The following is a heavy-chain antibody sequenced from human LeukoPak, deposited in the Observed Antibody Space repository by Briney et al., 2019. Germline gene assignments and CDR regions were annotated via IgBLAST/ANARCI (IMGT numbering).Heavy chain of an antibody. CDR2: ISSSRAYI. J-gene: IGHJ4*02. CDR1: GSDFSSYT. CDR3: TRDPGRCTSTSCYPDY. Sequence: GGSLRLSCAASGSDFSSYTMNWVRQAPGKGLEWVSSISSSRAYIYYADSVKGRFTISRDNAKNSMYLQMNSLRAEDTAVYYCTRDPGRCTSTSCYPDYWGQGTLVTVSS. D-gene: IGHD2-2*01. V-gene: IGHV3-21*01.